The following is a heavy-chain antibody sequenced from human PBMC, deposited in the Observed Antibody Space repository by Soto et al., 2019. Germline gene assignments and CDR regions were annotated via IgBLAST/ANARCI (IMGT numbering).Heavy chain of an antibody. CDR2: IYYSGST. CDR3: ARYLLWFGELSGYYFDY. V-gene: IGHV4-39*01. J-gene: IGHJ4*02. Sequence: SETLSLTCTVSGCSISSSSYYWGWIRQPPGKGLEWIGSIYYSGSTYYNPSLKSRVTISVDTSKSQFSLKLSSVTAADTAVYYCARYLLWFGELSGYYFDYWGQGTLVTVSS. CDR1: GCSISSSSYY. D-gene: IGHD3-10*01.